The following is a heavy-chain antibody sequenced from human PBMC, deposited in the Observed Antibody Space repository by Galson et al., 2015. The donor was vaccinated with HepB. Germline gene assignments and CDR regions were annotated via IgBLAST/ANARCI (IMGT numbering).Heavy chain of an antibody. CDR2: IGAPGDT. Sequence: RLSCAASGFTFSSHDMHWVRQSTGQGLEWVSAIGAPGDTYYPASVQGRFTISRENAKNSLYLQMNSLTAGDTAVYYCARGAYGDANWSFDLWGRGTLVTVSS. V-gene: IGHV3-13*04. CDR1: GFTFSSHD. CDR3: ARGAYGDANWSFDL. D-gene: IGHD4-17*01. J-gene: IGHJ2*01.